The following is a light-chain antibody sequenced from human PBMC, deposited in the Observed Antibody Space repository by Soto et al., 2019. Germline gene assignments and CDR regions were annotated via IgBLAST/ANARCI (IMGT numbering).Light chain of an antibody. CDR2: SVS. Sequence: QSALTQPASVSGSPGQSITISCTGTSSDVGGHNFVSWYQHHPGKAPKLMIFSVSNRPPGVSNRFSGSKSGNTASLTISGLLDDDEADYFCASFRSGTILVFGSGTKLTVL. V-gene: IGLV2-14*01. CDR1: SSDVGGHNF. CDR3: ASFRSGTILV. J-gene: IGLJ1*01.